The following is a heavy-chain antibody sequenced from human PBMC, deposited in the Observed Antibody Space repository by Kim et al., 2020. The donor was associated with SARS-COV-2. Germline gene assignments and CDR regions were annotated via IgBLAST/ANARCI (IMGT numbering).Heavy chain of an antibody. V-gene: IGHV3-53*01. J-gene: IGHJ4*02. CDR2: IYSGGST. Sequence: GGSLRLSCAASGFTVSNNYMSWVRQAPGKGLEWVSVIYSGGSTYYADSVKGRFIMSRDNSKNTVFLQMNSLRAEDTAVYYCTRAPGASYEYWGQGTLVTVSS. CDR1: GFTVSNNY. D-gene: IGHD3-10*01. CDR3: TRAPGASYEY.